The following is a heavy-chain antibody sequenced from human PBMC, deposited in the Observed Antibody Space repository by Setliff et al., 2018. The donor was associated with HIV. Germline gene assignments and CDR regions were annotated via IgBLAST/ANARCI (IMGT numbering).Heavy chain of an antibody. Sequence: GESLRLSCVASGFTFNTYEMNWVRQAPGKGLEWVSHIGSSGTSIYYADSVKGRFTSSRDNAKNSLYLQMNSLRAEDTAFYYCARGRVPGNYWGQGTLVTVSS. J-gene: IGHJ4*02. CDR3: ARGRVPGNY. D-gene: IGHD2-2*01. CDR1: GFTFNTYE. V-gene: IGHV3-48*03. CDR2: IGSSGTSI.